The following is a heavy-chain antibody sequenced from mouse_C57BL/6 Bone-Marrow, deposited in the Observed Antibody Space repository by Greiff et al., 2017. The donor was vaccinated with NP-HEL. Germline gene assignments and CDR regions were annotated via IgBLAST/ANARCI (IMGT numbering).Heavy chain of an antibody. J-gene: IGHJ1*03. CDR3: ARHKDYRVYYGRRRSFYWYFDV. CDR1: GFTFSSYG. Sequence: EVQLVESGGDLVKPGGSLKLSCAASGFTFSSYGMSWVRQTPDKRLEWVATISSGGSYTYYPDSVKGRFTISRDNAKNTLYLQMSSLKSEDTAMYYCARHKDYRVYYGRRRSFYWYFDVWGTGTTVTVSS. D-gene: IGHD1-1*01. V-gene: IGHV5-6*01. CDR2: ISSGGSYT.